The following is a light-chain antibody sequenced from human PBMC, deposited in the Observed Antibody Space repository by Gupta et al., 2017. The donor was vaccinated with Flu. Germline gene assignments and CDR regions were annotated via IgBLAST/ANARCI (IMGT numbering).Light chain of an antibody. J-gene: IGKJ1*01. CDR1: QFIDFW. CDR3: QQADSFPRT. Sequence: PYSMCASVGDRVTITCRASQFIDFWLGWYQQKPGQPPKLLIYDASKLRGGVPSRFNGSGSGTEFSLTVTGLQSEDFATYYCQQADSFPRTFGQGTKVDIK. CDR2: DAS. V-gene: IGKV1-12*01.